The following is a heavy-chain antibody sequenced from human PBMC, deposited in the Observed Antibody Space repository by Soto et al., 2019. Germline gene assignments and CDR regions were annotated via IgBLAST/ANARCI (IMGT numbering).Heavy chain of an antibody. CDR2: ISGSGGST. D-gene: IGHD1-26*01. CDR3: AKRSKLYYYGMDV. V-gene: IGHV3-23*01. CDR1: GFTFSSYA. Sequence: EVQLLESGGGLVQPGGSLRLSCAASGFTFSSYAMSWVRQAPGKGLEWVSAISGSGGSTYYADSVKGRFTISSDNAKNTLNLQMNSLRAEDTAVYYCAKRSKLYYYGMDVWGQGTTVTVS. J-gene: IGHJ6*02.